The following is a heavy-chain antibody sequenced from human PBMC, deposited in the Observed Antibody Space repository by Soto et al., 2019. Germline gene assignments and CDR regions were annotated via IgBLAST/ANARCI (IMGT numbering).Heavy chain of an antibody. CDR3: ARDSSTSPYYYGMDV. D-gene: IGHD4-17*01. CDR2: VIPIFGTT. Sequence: QVQLVQSGAEVKQPGSSVKVSCKASGGTFSSYPINWVRQAPGQGLEWMGGVIPIFGTTNYAQKVQGRVTITADESTTTAYMEMSSLRSDDTAVYYCARDSSTSPYYYGMDVWGQGTTVTVSS. CDR1: GGTFSSYP. V-gene: IGHV1-69*01. J-gene: IGHJ6*02.